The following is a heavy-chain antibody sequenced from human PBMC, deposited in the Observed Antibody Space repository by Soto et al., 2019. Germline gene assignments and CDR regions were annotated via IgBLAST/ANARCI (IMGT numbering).Heavy chain of an antibody. CDR1: GFTFSDYY. J-gene: IGHJ6*03. D-gene: IGHD3-10*01. Sequence: KPGGSLRLSCAASGFTFSDYYMGWIRQAPGKGLEWVSYISSSGSTIYYADSVKGRFTISRDNAKNSLYLQMNSLRAEDTAVYYCVSCPPMVRPVHYYYYYYMDVWGKGTTVTVSS. V-gene: IGHV3-11*04. CDR2: ISSSGSTI. CDR3: VSCPPMVRPVHYYYYYYMDV.